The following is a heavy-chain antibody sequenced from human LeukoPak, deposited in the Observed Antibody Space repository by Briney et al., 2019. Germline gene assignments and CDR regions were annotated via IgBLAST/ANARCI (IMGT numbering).Heavy chain of an antibody. CDR2: INPNIADDT. D-gene: IGHD2-2*01. Sequence: ASVKVSCKSSGYNFNGYYMHWVRQAPGQGLEWMGRINPNIADDTDTAQNFQGRVTMTRDTSISAAYMELSSLRSNDTAVCYCARDLGYCSSTSCYRTAVYGMDVWGQGTTVTVSS. CDR3: ARDLGYCSSTSCYRTAVYGMDV. J-gene: IGHJ6*02. V-gene: IGHV1-2*06. CDR1: GYNFNGYY.